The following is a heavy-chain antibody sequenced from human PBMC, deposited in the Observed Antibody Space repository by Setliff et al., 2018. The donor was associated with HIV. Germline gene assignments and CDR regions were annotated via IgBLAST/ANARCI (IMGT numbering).Heavy chain of an antibody. D-gene: IGHD3-10*01. Sequence: PSETLSLTCTVSGGSISSGDYYWSWIRQHPGKGLEWIGYIYYSGSTNYNPSLKSRVTISVDKSKNQFSLKLSSVTAADTAVYYCASSGGDSGSSRGFDYWGQGTLVTVSS. V-gene: IGHV4-61*05. J-gene: IGHJ4*02. CDR2: IYYSGST. CDR3: ASSGGDSGSSRGFDY. CDR1: GGSISSGDYY.